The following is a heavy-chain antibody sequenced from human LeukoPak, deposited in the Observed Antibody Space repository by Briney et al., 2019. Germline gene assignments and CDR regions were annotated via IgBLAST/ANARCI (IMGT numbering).Heavy chain of an antibody. CDR2: ISSGGTFM. J-gene: IGHJ4*02. Sequence: GGSLRLSCAASGFTFSSYSINWVRQAPGKGLEWVSSISSGGTFMYYADPVKGRFTISRDNAKKSVFLQMNSLRAEDSAVYYCAGEPTGDYWGQGMLVTVSS. V-gene: IGHV3-21*01. D-gene: IGHD1-1*01. CDR3: AGEPTGDY. CDR1: GFTFSSYS.